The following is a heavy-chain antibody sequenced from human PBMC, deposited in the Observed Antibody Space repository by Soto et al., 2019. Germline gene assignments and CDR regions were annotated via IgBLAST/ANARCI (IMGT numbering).Heavy chain of an antibody. D-gene: IGHD2-15*01. Sequence: SETLSLTCTVSGGSIRNDAYYWSWIRQQPGKGLQWIGYIYNSGGTYYSPSLQSRASISVDTSKNHFSLKLSSVTAADTAVYYCARVGHCSGGSCPWFDPWGQGTLVTVSS. CDR3: ARVGHCSGGSCPWFDP. J-gene: IGHJ5*02. V-gene: IGHV4-31*02. CDR2: IYNSGGT. CDR1: GGSIRNDAYY.